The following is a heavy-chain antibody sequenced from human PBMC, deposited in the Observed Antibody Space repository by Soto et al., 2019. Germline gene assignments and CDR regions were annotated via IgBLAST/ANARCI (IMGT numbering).Heavy chain of an antibody. Sequence: SESRSLTLSVDPRSFKCYYWMCIRQPPGKGREWIEEINNSGSTNYNPSLKSRVTISVDTSKNQFSLKLSAVTAADTAVYYCARGLLYYDLWSGPKGYYFDYWGQGTLVTVS. J-gene: IGHJ4*02. D-gene: IGHD3-3*01. CDR2: INNSGST. CDR1: PRSFKCYY. V-gene: IGHV4-34*01. CDR3: ARGLLYYDLWSGPKGYYFDY.